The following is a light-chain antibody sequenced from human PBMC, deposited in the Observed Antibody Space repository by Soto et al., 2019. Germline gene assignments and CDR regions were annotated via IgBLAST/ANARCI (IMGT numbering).Light chain of an antibody. CDR1: QSVRTY. V-gene: IGKV3-11*01. J-gene: IGKJ5*01. Sequence: EIVLTQSPVTLSLSPGERATLSCRASQSVRTYLAWYQVKPGQAPRLLIYDASSRASGVPARFSGSGSGTDFTLISSSRDPEECALYYCQQRNSWPPITFGQGTRLEI. CDR2: DAS. CDR3: QQRNSWPPIT.